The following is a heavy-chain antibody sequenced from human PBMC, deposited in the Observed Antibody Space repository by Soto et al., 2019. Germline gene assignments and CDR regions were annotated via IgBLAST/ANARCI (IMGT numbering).Heavy chain of an antibody. V-gene: IGHV4-39*01. CDR1: GGSFSPNY. J-gene: IGHJ5*02. CDR3: ARDYYDSSDYTTNWFDP. CDR2: IYHTGNT. Sequence: SETLSLTCTVSGGSFSPNYWAWIRQPPGKGLEWIGSIYHTGNTYYNPSLRSRVTISVDTSKNQFSLKLTSVTAADTAVYYCARDYYDSSDYTTNWFDPWGQGTLVTVSS. D-gene: IGHD3-22*01.